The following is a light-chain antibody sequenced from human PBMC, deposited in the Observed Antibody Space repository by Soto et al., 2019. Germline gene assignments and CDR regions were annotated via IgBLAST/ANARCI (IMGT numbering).Light chain of an antibody. J-gene: IGKJ3*01. V-gene: IGKV1-39*01. CDR1: QSISSY. Sequence: DIQMTQSPSPLSASVGDRVYITCRTSQSISSYLYWYQAKPGKAPKLLIYDASTLESGVPSRFSGSGSGTDFTLTISSLQPEDSATYYCQQSYSTPPFTFGPGTRVDI. CDR2: DAS. CDR3: QQSYSTPPFT.